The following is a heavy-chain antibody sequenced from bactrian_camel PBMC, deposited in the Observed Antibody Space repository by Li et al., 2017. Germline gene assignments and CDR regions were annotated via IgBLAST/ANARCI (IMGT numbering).Heavy chain of an antibody. Sequence: DVQLVESGGGLVQPGGSLRLSCAASGFTSSSYAMFWVRQAPGKGLEWVSSINSGGGSTYYADSVKGRFTISRDNAKNTVYLEMHSLKTEDTAVYYCTGGGFITSWGQGTQVTVS. D-gene: IGHD5*01. J-gene: IGHJ4*01. CDR3: TGGGFITS. CDR1: GFTSSSYA. V-gene: IGHV3S40*01. CDR2: INSGGGST.